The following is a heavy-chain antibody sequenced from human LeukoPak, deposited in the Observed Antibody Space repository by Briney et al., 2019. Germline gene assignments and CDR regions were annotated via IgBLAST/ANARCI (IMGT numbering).Heavy chain of an antibody. J-gene: IGHJ4*02. V-gene: IGHV4-59*01. CDR1: GGSISSYY. D-gene: IGHD6-19*01. CDR3: ARGGAVAGYFDY. Sequence: PSETLSLTCSVSGGSISSYYWSWIRQPPGKGLEWIGYIYYSGSTNYNPSLKSRVTIPVDTSKNQFSLKLSSVTAADTAVYYCARGGAVAGYFDYWGQGTLVTVSS. CDR2: IYYSGST.